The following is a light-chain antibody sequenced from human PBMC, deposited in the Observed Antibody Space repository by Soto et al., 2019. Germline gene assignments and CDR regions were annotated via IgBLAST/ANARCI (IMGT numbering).Light chain of an antibody. Sequence: DIQMTQSPSTVYASVGDRVTLTCRASQSIGTLVAWYQQKPGEAPKLLIYDASNLERGVSSTFSGSGSGTEFTLTINTLQPEDCATYYCQQYDGYSGTFGQGTKVQIK. CDR2: DAS. V-gene: IGKV1-5*01. CDR3: QQYDGYSGT. CDR1: QSIGTL. J-gene: IGKJ1*01.